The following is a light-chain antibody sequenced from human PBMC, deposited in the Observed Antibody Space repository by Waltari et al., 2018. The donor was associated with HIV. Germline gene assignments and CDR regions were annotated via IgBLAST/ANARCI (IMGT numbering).Light chain of an antibody. CDR3: QSSDTTASHEL. J-gene: IGLJ2*01. V-gene: IGLV3-25*03. CDR2: KDT. Sequence: SRDLTQPPSVSVSPGQTARITCSGDALSKQSSYWYQQKAGQAPVLVLFKDTDRPSGIPERFSASSSGTTVTLTITSVEAEDEAEYFCQSSDTTASHELFGGGTKLTVL. CDR1: ALSKQS.